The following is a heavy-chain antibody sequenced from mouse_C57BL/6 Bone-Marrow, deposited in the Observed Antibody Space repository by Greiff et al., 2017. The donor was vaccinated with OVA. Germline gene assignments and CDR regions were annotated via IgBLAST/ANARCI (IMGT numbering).Heavy chain of an antibody. CDR3: ARDLGWLMDFDY. J-gene: IGHJ2*01. Sequence: QVHVKQPGAELVKPGASVKLSCKASGYTFTSYWMHWVKQRPGQGLEWIGMIHPNSGSTNYNEKFKSKATLTVDKSSSTAYMQLSSLTSEDSAVYYCARDLGWLMDFDYWGKGTTLTVSS. CDR1: GYTFTSYW. CDR2: IHPNSGST. D-gene: IGHD2-3*01. V-gene: IGHV1-64*01.